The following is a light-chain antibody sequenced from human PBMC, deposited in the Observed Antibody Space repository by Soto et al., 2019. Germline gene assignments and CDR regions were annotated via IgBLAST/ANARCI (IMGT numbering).Light chain of an antibody. CDR3: VLYMGSGIWV. V-gene: IGLV8-61*01. CDR2: STN. CDR1: SGSVSTSYY. J-gene: IGLJ3*02. Sequence: QAVVTQEPSFSGSPGRTVTLTCGLSSGSVSTSYYPSWYQQTPGQAPRTLIYSTNTRSSGVPDRFSGSILGNKAALTITGAQADDESDYYCVLYMGSGIWVFGGGTKLTVL.